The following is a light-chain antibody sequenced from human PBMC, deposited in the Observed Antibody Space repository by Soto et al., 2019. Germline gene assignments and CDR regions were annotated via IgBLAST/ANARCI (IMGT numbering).Light chain of an antibody. V-gene: IGLV2-8*01. J-gene: IGLJ1*01. CDR3: SSYAGSNNFV. CDR2: EVS. CDR1: SSDVGGYNY. Sequence: QSVLTQPRSVSGSPGQSVTISCRGTSSDVGGYNYVSWYQHHPGKAPKLMIYEVSKRPSGVPDRFSGSKSGNTASLTVSGLQAEDEADYYCSSYAGSNNFVFGTGTKVTVL.